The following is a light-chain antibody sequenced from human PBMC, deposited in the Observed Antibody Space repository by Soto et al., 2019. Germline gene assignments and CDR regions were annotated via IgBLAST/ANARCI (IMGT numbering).Light chain of an antibody. J-gene: IGKJ1*01. CDR2: GAS. CDR3: QQYGSSKT. CDR1: QSVINNY. Sequence: ENVLTQSPGTLSLSPGERATLSCRASQSVINNYLAWYQQKPGQAPRLLSFGASIRLTGIPERFSGSGSGTDFTLTISRLEPEDYAVYYCQQYGSSKTFGQGTKVEIK. V-gene: IGKV3-20*01.